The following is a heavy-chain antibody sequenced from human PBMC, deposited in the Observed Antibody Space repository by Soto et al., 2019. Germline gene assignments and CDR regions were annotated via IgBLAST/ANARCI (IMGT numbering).Heavy chain of an antibody. D-gene: IGHD3-3*01. CDR3: ARTSSFTIFGVVILSFDS. CDR1: GFTFSNYW. CDR2: IKQDGSEK. V-gene: IGHV3-7*01. Sequence: PGGSLRLSCAASGFTFSNYWMSWVRQAPGKGLEWVANIKQDGSEKYYVDSVKGRFTISRDNAENSLYLQMNSLRAEDTAVYYCARTSSFTIFGVVILSFDSWGQGTLVTVSS. J-gene: IGHJ4*02.